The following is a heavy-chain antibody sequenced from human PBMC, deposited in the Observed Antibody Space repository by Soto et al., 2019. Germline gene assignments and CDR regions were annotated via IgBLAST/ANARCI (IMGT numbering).Heavy chain of an antibody. CDR3: ARDRAAGGY. Sequence: GGSLRLSCAASGFSFSNYEMNWVRQAPGKGLEWVAYISSGGDAIHYADSVRGRFTVSRDNARNSLSLQMNTLRVEDTALYYCARDRAAGGYWGQGTLVTVSS. CDR2: ISSGGDAI. V-gene: IGHV3-48*03. CDR1: GFSFSNYE. D-gene: IGHD6-13*01. J-gene: IGHJ4*02.